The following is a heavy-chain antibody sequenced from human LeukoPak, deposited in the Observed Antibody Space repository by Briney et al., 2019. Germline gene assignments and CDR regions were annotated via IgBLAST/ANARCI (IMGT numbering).Heavy chain of an antibody. CDR1: GFTFSRYD. CDR3: AKDDSVSGIAAGAYDY. J-gene: IGHJ4*02. V-gene: IGHV3-23*01. CDR2: ISGSGCNT. D-gene: IGHD6-13*01. Sequence: TGGPLRLSCAPSGFTFSRYDMSWVRQATGKGLEWVSAISGSGCNTYYADSVKGRFTISRDNSENTLYLQMNSLRAEDTAVYYCAKDDSVSGIAAGAYDYWGQGTLVTVSS.